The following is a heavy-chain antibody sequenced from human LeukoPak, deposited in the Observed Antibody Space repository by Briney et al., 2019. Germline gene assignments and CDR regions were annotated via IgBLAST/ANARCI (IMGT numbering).Heavy chain of an antibody. Sequence: GGSLRLSCAASGFTFSSYSMNWVRQAPGKGLEWVSVIYSGGKTYYTDSVKGRFTISTDNSKNMLYLQMNSLRAEDTAVYYCARDDVAVAGADYWGQGTLVTVSS. CDR2: IYSGGKT. V-gene: IGHV3-53*01. J-gene: IGHJ4*02. D-gene: IGHD6-19*01. CDR1: GFTFSSYS. CDR3: ARDDVAVAGADY.